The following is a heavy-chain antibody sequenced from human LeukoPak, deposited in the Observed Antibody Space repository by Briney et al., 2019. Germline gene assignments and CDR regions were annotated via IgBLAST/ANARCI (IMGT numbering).Heavy chain of an antibody. CDR1: GFTFSSYA. CDR3: AREEMATITFDY. CDR2: INSDGSST. V-gene: IGHV3-74*01. D-gene: IGHD5-24*01. Sequence: GGSLRLSCAASGFTFSSYAMSWVRQAPGKGLVWVSRINSDGSSTSYADSVKGRFTISRDNAKNTLFLQMNSLRAEDTAVYYCAREEMATITFDYWGQGTLVTVSS. J-gene: IGHJ4*02.